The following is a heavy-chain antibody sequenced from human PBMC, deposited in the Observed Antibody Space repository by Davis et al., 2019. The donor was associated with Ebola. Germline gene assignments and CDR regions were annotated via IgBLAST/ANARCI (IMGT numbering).Heavy chain of an antibody. D-gene: IGHD4-17*01. CDR2: LNGDGSST. CDR1: GFTFSSYW. CDR3: ARDRGDYGHLDY. Sequence: PWGSLRLSCVASGFTFSSYWMYWVRQVPGKGLVCVSRLNGDGSSTTYAASVKGRFTISRDNAKNTVYLQMNSLRVEDTAVYYCARDRGDYGHLDYWGQGTLVTVSS. V-gene: IGHV3-74*01. J-gene: IGHJ4*02.